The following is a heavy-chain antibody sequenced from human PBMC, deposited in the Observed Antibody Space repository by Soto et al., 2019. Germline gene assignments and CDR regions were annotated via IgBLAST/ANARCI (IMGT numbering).Heavy chain of an antibody. CDR3: ARGSSTVRGVTITVTNFDS. V-gene: IGHV3-11*06. D-gene: IGHD3-10*01. Sequence: QVHLVESGGGLVKPGGSLRISCAASGFNFNDYYMNWIRQTPGKGLEWISYISSSSSDTKYADSVKGRFTISRDNANTSLYLQMHSLRAEDTAVYFCARGSSTVRGVTITVTNFDSWGQGTLVTVSS. CDR1: GFNFNDYY. J-gene: IGHJ4*02. CDR2: ISSSSSDT.